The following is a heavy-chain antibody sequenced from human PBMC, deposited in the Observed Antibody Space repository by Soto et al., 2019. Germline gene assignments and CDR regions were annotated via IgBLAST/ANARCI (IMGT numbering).Heavy chain of an antibody. V-gene: IGHV4-59*01. CDR2: IYYSGST. CDR1: GGSISSYY. J-gene: IGHJ5*02. Sequence: SETLSLTCTVSGGSISSYYWSWIRQPPGKGLEWIGYIYYSGSTNYNPSLKSRVTISVDTSKNQFSLKLSSVTAADTAVYYCARDNLIAVAGTSWFDPWGQGTLVTVSS. CDR3: ARDNLIAVAGTSWFDP. D-gene: IGHD6-19*01.